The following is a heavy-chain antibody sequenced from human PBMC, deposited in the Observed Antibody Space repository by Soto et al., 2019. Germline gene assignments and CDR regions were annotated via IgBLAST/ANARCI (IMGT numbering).Heavy chain of an antibody. CDR2: IMPIFRTP. CDR1: GGTFSTSA. V-gene: IGHV1-69*13. J-gene: IGHJ6*02. CDR3: ARDKDRQQLGGNYYYMLDV. Sequence: QVQLEQSGAEVKKPGSSVKVCCKASGGTFSTSAISWVRQAPGQGLEWMGGIMPIFRTPDYAQKFQGRVTITADESTSTAYMELSGLRSDDTAVYYCARDKDRQQLGGNYYYMLDVWAQGTTVTVSS. D-gene: IGHD3-3*02.